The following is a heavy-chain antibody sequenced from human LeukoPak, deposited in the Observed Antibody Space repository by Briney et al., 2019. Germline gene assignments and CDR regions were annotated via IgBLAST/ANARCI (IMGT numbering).Heavy chain of an antibody. CDR3: ARGNYGSGSYYVVDFDY. J-gene: IGHJ4*02. Sequence: SETLSLTCAVYGGSFSGYYWSWIRQPPGKGLEWIGEINHSGSTNYNPSLKSRVTISVDTSKKQFSLKLSSVTAADTAVYYCARGNYGSGSYYVVDFDYWGQGTLVTVSS. CDR1: GGSFSGYY. CDR2: INHSGST. D-gene: IGHD3-10*01. V-gene: IGHV4-34*01.